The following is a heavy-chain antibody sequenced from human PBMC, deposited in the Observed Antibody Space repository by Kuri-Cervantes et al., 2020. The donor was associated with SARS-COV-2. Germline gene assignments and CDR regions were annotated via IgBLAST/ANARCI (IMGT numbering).Heavy chain of an antibody. CDR1: GFTFSSYG. Sequence: GESLKISCAASGFTFSSYGMHWVRQAPGKGLEWVAFIRYDGSNKYYADSVKGRFTISRDNSKNTLYLQMNSLRAEDTAVYYCAKDLDDSSGYYYFDYWGQGTLVTVS. D-gene: IGHD3-22*01. V-gene: IGHV3-30*02. CDR3: AKDLDDSSGYYYFDY. CDR2: IRYDGSNK. J-gene: IGHJ4*02.